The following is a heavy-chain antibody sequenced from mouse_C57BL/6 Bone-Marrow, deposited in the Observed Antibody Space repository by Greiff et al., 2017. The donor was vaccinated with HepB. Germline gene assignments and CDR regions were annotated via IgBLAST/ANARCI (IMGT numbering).Heavy chain of an antibody. CDR2: ISSGGDYI. CDR1: GFTFSSYA. Sequence: EVNLVESGEGLVKPGGSLKLSCAASGFTFSSYAMSWVRQTPEKRLEWVAYISSGGDYIYYADTVKGRFTISRDNARNTLYLQMSSLKSEDTAMYYCTREGITTVVYWYFDVWGTGTTVTVSS. V-gene: IGHV5-9-1*02. D-gene: IGHD1-1*01. CDR3: TREGITTVVYWYFDV. J-gene: IGHJ1*03.